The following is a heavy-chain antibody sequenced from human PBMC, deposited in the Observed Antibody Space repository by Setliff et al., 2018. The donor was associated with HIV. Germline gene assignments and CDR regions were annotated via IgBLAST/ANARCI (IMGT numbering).Heavy chain of an antibody. CDR3: YGYYDRTGYPYFDY. CDR1: GFTFSSDA. CDR2: ISHDGRNT. V-gene: IGHV3-30*03. J-gene: IGHJ4*02. D-gene: IGHD3-22*01. Sequence: PGGSLRLSCAASGFTFSSDAMHWVRQAPGKGLEWVAAISHDGRNTYYADSVKGRFTISRDNAKNSLYLQMHSLRVEDTAVYYCYGYYDRTGYPYFDYWGQGTLVTVSS.